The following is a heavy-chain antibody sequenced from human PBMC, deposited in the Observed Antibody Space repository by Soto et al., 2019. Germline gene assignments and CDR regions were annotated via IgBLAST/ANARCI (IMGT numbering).Heavy chain of an antibody. J-gene: IGHJ1*01. Sequence: QVHLVQSGAEVKKPGSSVKVSCKASGGTFSSYAISWVRQAPGQGLEWMGGIIPLFGSANYAQRFQDRVTITAYESTSTAYVELSSLNYEATAVYYCARSIAVTGPHLDHWGQGTLVTVSS. D-gene: IGHD6-19*01. V-gene: IGHV1-69*01. CDR1: GGTFSSYA. CDR2: IIPLFGSA. CDR3: ARSIAVTGPHLDH.